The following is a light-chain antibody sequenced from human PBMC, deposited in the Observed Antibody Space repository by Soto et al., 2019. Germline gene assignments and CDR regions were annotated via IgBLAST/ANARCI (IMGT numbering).Light chain of an antibody. V-gene: IGKV1-5*03. CDR3: QQYNSYMYT. J-gene: IGKJ2*01. CDR1: QSISSW. Sequence: DIQMTQSPSTLSASVGERVTITCRARQSISSWLAWYQQKPGKAPKLLIYKASSLESGVPSRFSGSGSGTEFTLTISSLQPDDFATYYCQQYNSYMYTFGQGTKLEIK. CDR2: KAS.